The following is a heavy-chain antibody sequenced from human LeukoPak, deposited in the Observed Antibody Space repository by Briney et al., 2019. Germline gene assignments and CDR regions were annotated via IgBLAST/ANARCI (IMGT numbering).Heavy chain of an antibody. V-gene: IGHV3-48*01. CDR3: ARDPGYFVGY. J-gene: IGHJ4*02. CDR1: GFTFSSYT. Sequence: PGGSLRLSCAASGFTFSSYTMNWVRQAPGKGLEWVSYISTSSSTMYYADSVKGRFTISRDNAKNSLDLQMNSLRAEDTAVYYCARDPGYFVGYWGQGTLVTVSS. CDR2: ISTSSSTM. D-gene: IGHD2/OR15-2a*01.